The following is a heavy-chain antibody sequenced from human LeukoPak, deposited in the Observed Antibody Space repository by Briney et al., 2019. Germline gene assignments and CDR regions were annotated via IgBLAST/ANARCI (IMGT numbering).Heavy chain of an antibody. V-gene: IGHV3-21*01. J-gene: IGHJ4*02. Sequence: GGSLRLSCAASGFTFSTYSMNWVRQAPGKGLEWVSSISSSSSIYYADSVKGRFTISRDNAKDSLYLQMNSLRAEDTAVYYCARELVTSSYWGQGTLVTVSS. CDR3: ARELVTSSY. CDR2: ISSSSSI. CDR1: GFTFSTYS. D-gene: IGHD4-23*01.